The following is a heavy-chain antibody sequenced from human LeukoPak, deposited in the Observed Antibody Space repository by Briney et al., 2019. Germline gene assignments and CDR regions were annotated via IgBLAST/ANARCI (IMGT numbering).Heavy chain of an antibody. J-gene: IGHJ4*02. V-gene: IGHV4-31*03. CDR3: ARLDYYGSGRRDY. Sequence: KPSETLSLTCTVSGGSISSGGYYWSWIRQHPGKGLEWIGYIYYSGSTYYNPSLKSRVTISVDTSKNQFSLKLSSVTAADTAVYYCARLDYYGSGRRDYWGQGTLVTVSS. D-gene: IGHD3-10*01. CDR1: GGSISSGGYY. CDR2: IYYSGST.